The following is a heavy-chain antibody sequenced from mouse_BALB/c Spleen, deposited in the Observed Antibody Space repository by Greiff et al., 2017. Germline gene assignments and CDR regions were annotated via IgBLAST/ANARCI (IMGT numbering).Heavy chain of an antibody. J-gene: IGHJ4*01. V-gene: IGHV14-3*02. CDR1: GFNIKDTY. CDR3: VNAILHAMDY. CDR2: IDPANGNT. Sequence: VQLKESGAELVKPGASVKLSCTASGFNIKDTYMHWVKQRPEQGLEWIGRIDPANGNTKYDPKFQGKATITADTSSNTAYLQLSSLTSEDTAVYYCVNAILHAMDYWGQGTSVTVSS.